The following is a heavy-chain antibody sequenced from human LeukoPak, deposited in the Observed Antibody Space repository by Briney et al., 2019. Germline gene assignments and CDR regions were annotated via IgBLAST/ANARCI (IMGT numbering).Heavy chain of an antibody. CDR1: GFTFSSYA. V-gene: IGHV3-23*01. CDR2: ISGSDGST. Sequence: GGSLRLSCAASGFTFSSYAMSWVRQAPGKGLEWVSAISGSDGSTYYADSVKGRFTISRDNSKNTLYLQMNSLRAEDTAVYYCAKDQMDTAMVPAGESLDYWGQGTLVTVSS. J-gene: IGHJ4*02. CDR3: AKDQMDTAMVPAGESLDY. D-gene: IGHD5-18*01.